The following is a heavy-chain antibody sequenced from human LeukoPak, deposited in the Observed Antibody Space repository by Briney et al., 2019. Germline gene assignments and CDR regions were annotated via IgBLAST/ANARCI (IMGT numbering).Heavy chain of an antibody. CDR3: ARARASGRSGFDY. Sequence: GGSLRLSCVASGLTVSSYSMNWVRQAPGKGLEWVSYISSSSSTIYYTDSVKGRFTISRDNAKNSLDLQMNSLRDEDTAVYYCARARASGRSGFDYWGQGTLVTVSS. CDR2: ISSSSSTI. CDR1: GLTVSSYS. V-gene: IGHV3-48*02. D-gene: IGHD2-15*01. J-gene: IGHJ4*02.